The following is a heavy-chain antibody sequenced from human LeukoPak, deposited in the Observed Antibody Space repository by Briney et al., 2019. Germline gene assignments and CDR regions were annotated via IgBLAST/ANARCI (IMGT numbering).Heavy chain of an antibody. V-gene: IGHV5-51*01. CDR3: ARTETYYGSGSYFDAFDI. J-gene: IGHJ3*02. D-gene: IGHD3-10*01. Sequence: GESLKISCKGSGYSFTSYRIGWVRQMPGKGLEGMGIIYPGDSDTRYSPSFQGQVTISADKSISTAYLQWSSLKASDTAMYYCARTETYYGSGSYFDAFDIWGQGTMVTVSS. CDR1: GYSFTSYR. CDR2: IYPGDSDT.